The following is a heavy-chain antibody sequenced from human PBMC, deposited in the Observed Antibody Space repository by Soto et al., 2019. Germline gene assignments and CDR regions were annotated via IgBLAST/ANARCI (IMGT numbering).Heavy chain of an antibody. Sequence: GGSLRLSCAASGFSFGSYALSWVRQAPGKGLEWVSTISGSDGKTFYADSVKGRFSISRDTSQSTLYLQMNSLRADDTAMYYCARWSYLDYWGQGTRVTVT. J-gene: IGHJ4*02. CDR3: ARWSYLDY. CDR2: ISGSDGKT. CDR1: GFSFGSYA. V-gene: IGHV3-23*01. D-gene: IGHD3-3*01.